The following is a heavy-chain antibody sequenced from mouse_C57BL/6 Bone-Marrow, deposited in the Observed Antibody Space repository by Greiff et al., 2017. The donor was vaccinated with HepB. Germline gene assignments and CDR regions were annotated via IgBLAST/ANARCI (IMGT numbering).Heavy chain of an antibody. CDR1: GYTFTSYW. D-gene: IGHD2-2*01. J-gene: IGHJ3*01. Sequence: QVHVKQPGAELVRPGSSVKLSCKASGYTFTSYWMHWVKQRPIQGLEWIGNIDPSDSETHYNKKFKDKATLTVDKSSSTAYMQLSSLTSEDSAVYYCARKSCGNDDWFAYWGQGTLVTVSA. CDR3: ARKSCGNDDWFAY. V-gene: IGHV1-52*01. CDR2: IDPSDSET.